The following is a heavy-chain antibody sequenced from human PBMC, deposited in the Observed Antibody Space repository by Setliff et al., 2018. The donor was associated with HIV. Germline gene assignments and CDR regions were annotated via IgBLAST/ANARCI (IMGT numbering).Heavy chain of an antibody. CDR1: GDIFSYQT. CDR2: ILPIFNKV. V-gene: IGHV1-69*08. J-gene: IGHJ5*02. CDR3: ARDNVDSDSRTYLHH. Sequence: ASVKVSCKASGDIFSYQTYSWVRQAPGQGLEWMGNILPIFNKVNYAQKFRGRVTITADKSTSTAYMELSSLTSDDAAVYFCARDNVDSDSRTYLHHWGQGTLVTVSS. D-gene: IGHD3-22*01.